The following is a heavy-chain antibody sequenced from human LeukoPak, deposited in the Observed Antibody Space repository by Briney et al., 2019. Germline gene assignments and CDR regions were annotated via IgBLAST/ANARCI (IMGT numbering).Heavy chain of an antibody. D-gene: IGHD6-25*01. J-gene: IGHJ4*02. V-gene: IGHV3-30*03. Sequence: GGSLRLSCAASGFTFSSFVMHWVRQAPGRGLEWVSVTSYDGNEKYYADSAKGRFTISRDNSKNTVYLQMNSLRAEDTAVYYCATGGTRAATGRMGFWGQGTLVTVSS. CDR2: TSYDGNEK. CDR1: GFTFSSFV. CDR3: ATGGTRAATGRMGF.